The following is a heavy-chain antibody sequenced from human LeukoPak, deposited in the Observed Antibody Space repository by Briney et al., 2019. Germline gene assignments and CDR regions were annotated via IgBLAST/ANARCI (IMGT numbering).Heavy chain of an antibody. CDR3: ASSSLRITMVRGVLPNS. Sequence: ASVKVSCKASGYTFTGYYMHWVRQAPGQGLEWMGLINPNSGGTNYAQKFQGRVTMTRDTSISTAYMELSRLRSDDTAVYYCASSSLRITMVRGVLPNSWGQGTLVTVPS. V-gene: IGHV1-2*02. J-gene: IGHJ4*02. D-gene: IGHD3-10*01. CDR1: GYTFTGYY. CDR2: INPNSGGT.